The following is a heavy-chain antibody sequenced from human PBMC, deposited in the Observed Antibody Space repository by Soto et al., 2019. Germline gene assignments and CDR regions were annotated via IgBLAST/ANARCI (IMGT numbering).Heavy chain of an antibody. J-gene: IGHJ4*02. D-gene: IGHD5-12*01. CDR3: ARGDGYIFDY. CDR2: MNPNTGDT. Sequence: QVQLVQSGAEVKKPGASVKVSCKASGYTFISYDINWVRQATGQGLEWMGWMNPNTGDTGYAQKFQGRVTMTRNTSINTANPELSSLRSDDTAVYFCARGDGYIFDYWGQGTLVTVSS. V-gene: IGHV1-8*01. CDR1: GYTFISYD.